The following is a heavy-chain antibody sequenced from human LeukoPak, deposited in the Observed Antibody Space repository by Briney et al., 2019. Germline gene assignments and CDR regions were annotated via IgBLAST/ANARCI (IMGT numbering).Heavy chain of an antibody. CDR3: AKVRVDTAMVDAFDI. V-gene: IGHV3-30*02. Sequence: GGSLRLSCAASGLRCSNYGVHWVRQAPGKGLEWVAFIRFDGSSKYFADSVKGRFIISRDNFQNTLILQMNNLKVEDTAVYYCAKVRVDTAMVDAFDIWGQGTRVVASS. CDR1: GLRCSNYG. J-gene: IGHJ3*02. D-gene: IGHD5-18*01. CDR2: IRFDGSSK.